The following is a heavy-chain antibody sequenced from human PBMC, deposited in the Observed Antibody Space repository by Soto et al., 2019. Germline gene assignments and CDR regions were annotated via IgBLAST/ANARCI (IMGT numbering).Heavy chain of an antibody. J-gene: IGHJ2*01. CDR1: GFTFINYA. Sequence: EVQLLESRGGFVQPGGSLRLSCAGSGFTFINYAMNWVRQAPGKGLEWGSSIRGGGDAAFFPDSVRGRFTVSRDNSKNTVSLQMSSLGGDDTAVYYCARKILGSTSRPNYWYFDLWGRGTLVTVSS. D-gene: IGHD2-2*01. CDR2: IRGGGDAA. CDR3: ARKILGSTSRPNYWYFDL. V-gene: IGHV3-23*01.